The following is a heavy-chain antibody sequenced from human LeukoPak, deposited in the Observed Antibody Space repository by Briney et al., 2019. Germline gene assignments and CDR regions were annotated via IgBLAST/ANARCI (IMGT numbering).Heavy chain of an antibody. V-gene: IGHV1-69*05. J-gene: IGHJ3*02. CDR2: IIPIFGTA. CDR3: ARSCLVHMGAFDI. CDR1: GGTFSSYA. Sequence: GASVKVSCKASGGTFSSYAISWVRQAPGQGLEWMGGIIPIFGTANYAQKFQGRVTITTDESTSTAYMELSSLRSEDTAVYYCARSCLVHMGAFDIWGQGTMVTVSS. D-gene: IGHD6-19*01.